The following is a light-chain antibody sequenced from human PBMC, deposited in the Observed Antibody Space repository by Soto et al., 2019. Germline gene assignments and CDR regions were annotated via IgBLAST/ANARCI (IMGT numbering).Light chain of an antibody. V-gene: IGKV3-20*01. J-gene: IGKJ4*01. CDR2: GAS. Sequence: EVVLTQSPRTLSLSPGERATLSCRASETVTNSYLAWYQQNPGQAPRLVIYGASTRATGIPDRFGGSGSGTDFTLTISRLEPEDFAVYYCQQYGSSSLTFGGGTKVEIK. CDR1: ETVTNSY. CDR3: QQYGSSSLT.